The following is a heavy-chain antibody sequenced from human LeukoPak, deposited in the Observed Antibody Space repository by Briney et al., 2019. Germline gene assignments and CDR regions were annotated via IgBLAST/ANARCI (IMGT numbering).Heavy chain of an antibody. V-gene: IGHV1-18*01. D-gene: IGHD3-22*01. CDR2: ISAYNGNT. Sequence: ASVKVSCKASGYTFTSYAISWVRQAPGQGLEWMGWISAYNGNTNYAQKLQGRVTMTTVTSTSTAYMELRSLRSDDTAMYYCARDVGYDSSGYSLNGQTQLNDYWGQGTLVTVSS. CDR3: ARDVGYDSSGYSLNGQTQLNDY. CDR1: GYTFTSYA. J-gene: IGHJ4*02.